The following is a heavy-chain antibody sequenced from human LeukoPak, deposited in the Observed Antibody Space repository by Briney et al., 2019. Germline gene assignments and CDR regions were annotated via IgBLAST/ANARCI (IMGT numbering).Heavy chain of an antibody. CDR2: ISAYNGNT. CDR1: GYTFTRYG. CDR3: ARSAATIFGVVTGDAFDI. Sequence: ASVKVSCKASGYTFTRYGISWVRQAPGQGLEGMGWISAYNGNTNYAQKLQGRVTMTTDTSKSTAYIELRSLTSDDTAVYYCARSAATIFGVVTGDAFDIWGQGTMVTVSS. D-gene: IGHD3-3*01. V-gene: IGHV1-18*01. J-gene: IGHJ3*02.